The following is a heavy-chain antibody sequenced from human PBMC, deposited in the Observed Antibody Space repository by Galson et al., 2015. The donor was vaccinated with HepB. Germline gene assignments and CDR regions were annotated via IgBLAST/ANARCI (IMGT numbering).Heavy chain of an antibody. CDR3: ARVPWIQPLWKTFDI. Sequence: SLRLSCAASGFTFSDYYMSWIRQAPGKGLEWVSYISSSSSYTNYADSVKGRFTISRDNAKNSLYLQMNSLRAEDTAVYYCARVPWIQPLWKTFDIWGQGTMVTVSS. CDR1: GFTFSDYY. V-gene: IGHV3-11*05. J-gene: IGHJ3*02. CDR2: ISSSSSYT. D-gene: IGHD5-18*01.